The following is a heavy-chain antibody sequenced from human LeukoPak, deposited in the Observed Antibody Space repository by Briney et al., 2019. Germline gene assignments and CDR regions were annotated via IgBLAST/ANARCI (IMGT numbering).Heavy chain of an antibody. D-gene: IGHD3-3*01. Sequence: SETLSLTCTVSGGSISNTKYCWGWIRQPPGKGLEWIGSISCSGNTFYNPSLKSRVTVSVDTSKKQFSVKLSSVTAADTAVYYCASPATYYDFWSGYHPFDYWGQGTLVTVSS. CDR2: ISCSGNT. CDR3: ASPATYYDFWSGYHPFDY. V-gene: IGHV4-39*01. CDR1: GGSISNTKYC. J-gene: IGHJ4*02.